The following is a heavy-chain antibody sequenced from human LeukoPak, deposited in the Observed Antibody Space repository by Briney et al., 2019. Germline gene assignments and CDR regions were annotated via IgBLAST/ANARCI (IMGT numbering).Heavy chain of an antibody. Sequence: AETLSLTCSVSGGSISNCYWSWIRQPPAKGLEWIGYIYYSGSTNYNPSLKSRVTISIDTSKSQYSLKLSAVTAADTAVYYCARGPTRYYSDYWGQGTLVTVSS. CDR1: GGSISNCY. J-gene: IGHJ4*02. V-gene: IGHV4-59*01. CDR2: IYYSGST. CDR3: ARGPTRYYSDY.